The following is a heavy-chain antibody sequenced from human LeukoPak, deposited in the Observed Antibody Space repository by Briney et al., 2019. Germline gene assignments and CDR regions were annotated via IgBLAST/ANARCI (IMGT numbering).Heavy chain of an antibody. Sequence: GGSLRLSCAVSGFTFSSFAMSWIRQAPGDGLEWVSSVSTSGVGTYYAGSVRGRFTISRDNSKNPVFLQMNSLRAEDSAVYYCAKDYAVGSIDYWGQETLVTVSS. V-gene: IGHV3-23*01. J-gene: IGHJ4*02. D-gene: IGHD3-16*01. CDR2: VSTSGVGT. CDR1: GFTFSSFA. CDR3: AKDYAVGSIDY.